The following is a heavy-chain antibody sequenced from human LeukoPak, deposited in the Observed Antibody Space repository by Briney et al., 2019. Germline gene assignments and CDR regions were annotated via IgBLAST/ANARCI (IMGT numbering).Heavy chain of an antibody. J-gene: IGHJ4*02. D-gene: IGHD2-15*01. CDR2: ISHSGANT. CDR1: GFTFHDSA. V-gene: IGHV3-23*01. CDR3: AKDIEASI. Sequence: GGSLRLSCAASGFTFHDSAMDWVRQAPGKGLEWVSLISHSGANTFYADSVKGRFTVSRDNSKNMMYLQMNSLRAEDTAVYYCAKDIEASIWGQGTLVTVSS.